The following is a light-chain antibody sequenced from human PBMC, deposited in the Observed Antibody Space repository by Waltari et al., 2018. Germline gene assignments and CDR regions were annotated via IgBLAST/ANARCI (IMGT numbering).Light chain of an antibody. CDR2: DAS. V-gene: IGKV3-11*01. CDR3: QRRTGWPMT. J-gene: IGKJ5*01. Sequence: EVVLTQSPATLPLSPGERATLSCRASQSVCNSLAWYRQKPGQAPSLLIYDASTRAAGIPDRFSGSGSGTDFTLTISSLEPEDVAVYYCQRRTGWPMTFGQGTRLEIK. CDR1: QSVCNS.